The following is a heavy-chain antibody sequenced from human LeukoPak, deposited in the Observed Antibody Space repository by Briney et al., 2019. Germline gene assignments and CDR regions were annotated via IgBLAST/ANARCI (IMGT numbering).Heavy chain of an antibody. CDR2: IIGRCGST. V-gene: IGHV3-23*01. D-gene: IGHD5-18*01. CDR1: GCTFSSYA. J-gene: IGHJ5*02. CDR3: AKDLGGYSYVGWFDP. Sequence: PGGSLRLSCAASGCTFSSYAMSWVCQAPGKGLEWVSAIIGRCGSTYYADSVKGRFTISRDNSKNTLYPQMNSLRAEDTAVYYCAKDLGGYSYVGWFDPSGQGTLVTVSS.